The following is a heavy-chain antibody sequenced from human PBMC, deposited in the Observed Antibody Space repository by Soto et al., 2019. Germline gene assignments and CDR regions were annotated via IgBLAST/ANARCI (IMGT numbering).Heavy chain of an antibody. CDR1: GFTFSSYG. Sequence: GGSLRLSCAASGFTFSSYGMHWVRQAPGKGLEWVAVISYDGSNKYYADSVKGRFTISRDNSKNTLYLQMNSLRAEDTAVYYCAKDSRWFGEFLFDYWGQGTLVTVSS. J-gene: IGHJ4*02. CDR3: AKDSRWFGEFLFDY. CDR2: ISYDGSNK. D-gene: IGHD3-10*01. V-gene: IGHV3-30*18.